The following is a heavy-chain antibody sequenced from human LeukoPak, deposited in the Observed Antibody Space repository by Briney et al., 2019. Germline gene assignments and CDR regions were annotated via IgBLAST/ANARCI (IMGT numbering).Heavy chain of an antibody. CDR1: GGSISSGSYY. CDR2: IYTSGST. CDR3: ARMERREWGGFGFDY. D-gene: IGHD3-3*01. V-gene: IGHV4-61*02. J-gene: IGHJ4*02. Sequence: ASQTLSLTCTVSGGSISSGSYYWSWIRQPAGKGLEWIGRIYTSGSTNYNPSLKSRVTISVDTSKNQFSLKLSSVTAADTAVYYRARMERREWGGFGFDYWGQGTLVTVSS.